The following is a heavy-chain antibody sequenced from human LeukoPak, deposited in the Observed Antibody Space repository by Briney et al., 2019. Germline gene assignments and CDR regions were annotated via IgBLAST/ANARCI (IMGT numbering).Heavy chain of an antibody. CDR1: GYTFTSYD. CDR2: MNPNSGNT. CDR3: AISFGELDPCVDY. Sequence: GASVKVSCKASGYTFTSYDINWVRQATGQGLEWMGWMNPNSGNTGYAQKFQGRVTMTRNTSISTAYMELSSLRSEDTAVYYCAISFGELDPCVDYWGQGTLVTVSS. D-gene: IGHD3-10*01. J-gene: IGHJ4*02. V-gene: IGHV1-8*01.